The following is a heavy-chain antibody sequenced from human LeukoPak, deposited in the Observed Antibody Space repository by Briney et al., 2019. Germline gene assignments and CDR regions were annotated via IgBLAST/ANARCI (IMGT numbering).Heavy chain of an antibody. CDR2: IYPGDSDT. D-gene: IGHD3-10*01. Sequence: GESLKISCKGSGYSFTSYWIGWVRQMPGKGLEWMGIIYPGDSDTRYSPSFQGQVTISADKSTSTAYLQWSSLKASDTAMYYCARRGPRRTMVRGAQDWFDPWGQGTLVTVSS. V-gene: IGHV5-51*01. J-gene: IGHJ5*02. CDR1: GYSFTSYW. CDR3: ARRGPRRTMVRGAQDWFDP.